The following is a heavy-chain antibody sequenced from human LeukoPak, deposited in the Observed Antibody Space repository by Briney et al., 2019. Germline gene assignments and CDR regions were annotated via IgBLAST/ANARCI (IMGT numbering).Heavy chain of an antibody. CDR3: ARSYDSSGYYSED. V-gene: IGHV1-2*02. CDR1: GYTFTGYY. CDR2: INPNSGGT. Sequence: ASVKVSCKASGYTFTGYYMHWVRQAPGQGLEWMGWINPNSGGTNYAQKFQGRVTMTRDTSISTAYMELSRLRSDDTAVYYCARSYDSSGYYSEDWGQGTLVTVSS. J-gene: IGHJ4*02. D-gene: IGHD3-22*01.